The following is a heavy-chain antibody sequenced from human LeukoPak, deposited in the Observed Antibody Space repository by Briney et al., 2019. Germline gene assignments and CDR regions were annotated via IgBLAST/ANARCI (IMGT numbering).Heavy chain of an antibody. CDR2: ISYDGSNK. D-gene: IGHD1-26*01. CDR1: GFTFSSYG. V-gene: IGHV3-30*18. Sequence: GRSLRLSCAASGFTFSSYGMHWVRQAPGKGLEWVAVISYDGSNKYYADSVKGRFTISRVNSKNTLYLQMNSLRAEDTAVYYCAKEVGQAYFDYWGQGTLVTVSS. CDR3: AKEVGQAYFDY. J-gene: IGHJ4*02.